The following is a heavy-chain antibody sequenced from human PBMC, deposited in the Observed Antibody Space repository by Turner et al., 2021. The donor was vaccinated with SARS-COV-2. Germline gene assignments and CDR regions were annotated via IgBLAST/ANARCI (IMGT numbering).Heavy chain of an antibody. D-gene: IGHD3-10*01. J-gene: IGHJ3*02. CDR3: ARRIGGVGSTMVRDDAFDI. CDR2: IYSGGTT. Sequence: EVQLVESGGGLVQPGGSLRLSCEASGLTVSSNYMSWVRQAPGKGLEWVSVIYSGGTTYYADSVKCRFTISRDNSKNTLYLQMNSLRAEDTAVYYCARRIGGVGSTMVRDDAFDIWGQGTMVTISS. V-gene: IGHV3-66*01. CDR1: GLTVSSNY.